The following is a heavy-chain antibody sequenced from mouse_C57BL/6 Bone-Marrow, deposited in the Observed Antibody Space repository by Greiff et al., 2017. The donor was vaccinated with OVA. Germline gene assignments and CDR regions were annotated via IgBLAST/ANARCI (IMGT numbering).Heavy chain of an antibody. Sequence: QVQLQQPGAELVKPGASVKMSCKASGYTFTSYWITWVKQRPGQGLEWIGDIYPGSGSTNYNEKFKSKATLTVDTSSSTAYMQLSSLTSEDSAVYYCARGGIYYGNYLYFDYWGQGTTLTDSS. CDR2: IYPGSGST. V-gene: IGHV1-55*01. CDR1: GYTFTSYW. J-gene: IGHJ2*01. D-gene: IGHD2-1*01. CDR3: ARGGIYYGNYLYFDY.